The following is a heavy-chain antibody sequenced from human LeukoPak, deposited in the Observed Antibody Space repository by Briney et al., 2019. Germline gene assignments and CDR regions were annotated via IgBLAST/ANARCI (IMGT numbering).Heavy chain of an antibody. CDR2: IYTSGST. CDR3: ARLSMTTVTGALDY. D-gene: IGHD4-17*01. J-gene: IGHJ4*02. Sequence: SSETLSLTCTVSGGSISSGSYYWSWIRQPAGKGLEWIGRIYTSGSTNYNPSLKSRVTISVDTSKNQFSLKLSSVTAADTAVYYCARLSMTTVTGALDYWGQGTLVTVSS. V-gene: IGHV4-61*02. CDR1: GGSISSGSYY.